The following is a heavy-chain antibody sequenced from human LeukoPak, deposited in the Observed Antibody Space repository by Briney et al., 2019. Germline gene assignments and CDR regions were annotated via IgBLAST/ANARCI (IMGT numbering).Heavy chain of an antibody. CDR2: IWYDGSNQ. CDR1: GFTFSSYG. D-gene: IGHD1-1*01. J-gene: IGHJ5*02. Sequence: GRSLRLSRAASGFTFSSYGMHWVRQAPGKGLEWVAVIWYDGSNQYYADSVKGRFTISRDNSKNTLYLQMNSLRAEVTAVYYCARDRGTWFDPWGQGTLVTVSP. V-gene: IGHV3-33*01. CDR3: ARDRGTWFDP.